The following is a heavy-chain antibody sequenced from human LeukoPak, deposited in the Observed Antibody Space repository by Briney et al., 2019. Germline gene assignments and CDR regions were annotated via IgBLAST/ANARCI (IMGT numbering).Heavy chain of an antibody. D-gene: IGHD2-2*02. CDR1: GYSISSGYY. CDR3: AKEGINCSSTSCYTEYYYYYYYMDV. Sequence: SETLSLTCTVSGYSISSGYYWGWIRQPPGKGLEWIGSIYHSGSTYYNPSLKSRVTISVDTSKNQFSLKLSSVTAADTAVYYCAKEGINCSSTSCYTEYYYYYYYMDVWGKGTTVTVSS. CDR2: IYHSGST. V-gene: IGHV4-38-2*02. J-gene: IGHJ6*03.